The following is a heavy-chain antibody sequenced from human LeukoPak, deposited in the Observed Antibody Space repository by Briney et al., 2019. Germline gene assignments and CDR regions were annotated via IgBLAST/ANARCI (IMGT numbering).Heavy chain of an antibody. CDR3: AREANTAFDY. CDR2: INYDGTST. J-gene: IGHJ4*02. Sequence: QPGGSLRLSCVASGFTFGSYWMHCVRQAPGKGPVWVSRINYDGTSTTYADSVKGRFTVSRDNGKKTVSLQINSLRPDDTAVYYCAREANTAFDYWGQGTLVTVSS. D-gene: IGHD2/OR15-2a*01. V-gene: IGHV3-74*01. CDR1: GFTFGSYW.